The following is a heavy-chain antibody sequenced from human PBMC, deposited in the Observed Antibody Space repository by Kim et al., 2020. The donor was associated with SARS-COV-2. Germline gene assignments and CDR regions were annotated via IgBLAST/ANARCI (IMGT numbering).Heavy chain of an antibody. CDR3: ASLPGQVGYYYYYGMDV. J-gene: IGHJ6*02. D-gene: IGHD1-1*01. CDR1: GFTFRSYE. V-gene: IGHV3-48*03. Sequence: GGSLRLSCAASGFTFRSYEMNWVRQAPGKGLEWVSYISSSGSTIYYADSVKGRFTISRDNAKNSLYLQMNSLRAEDTAVYYCASLPGQVGYYYYYGMDVWGQGTTVTVSS. CDR2: ISSSGSTI.